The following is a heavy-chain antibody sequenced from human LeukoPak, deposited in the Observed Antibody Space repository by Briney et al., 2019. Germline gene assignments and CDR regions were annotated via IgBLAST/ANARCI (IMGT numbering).Heavy chain of an antibody. Sequence: PSETLSLTCTVSGGSISSYYWSWIRQPAGKGLEWIGSIYTSGSTNYNPSLKSRVTMSVDTSKNQFSLKLSSVTAADTAVYYCARDGEVGPPTVTPIEYFQHWGQGTLVTVSS. CDR1: GGSISSYY. J-gene: IGHJ1*01. D-gene: IGHD4-17*01. V-gene: IGHV4-4*07. CDR2: IYTSGST. CDR3: ARDGEVGPPTVTPIEYFQH.